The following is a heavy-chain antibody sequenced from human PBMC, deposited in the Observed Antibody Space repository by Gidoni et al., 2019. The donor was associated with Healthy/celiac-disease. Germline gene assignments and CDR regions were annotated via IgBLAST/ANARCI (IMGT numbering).Heavy chain of an antibody. CDR1: GFTFSSYA. V-gene: IGHV3-30-3*01. CDR2: ISYDGSNK. Sequence: QVQLVESGGGVAQPGRSLRLSCAAPGFTFSSYAMDWVRQAPGKGLEWVAVISYDGSNKYYADSVKGRFTISRDNSKNTLYLQMNSLRAEDTAVYYCARGLYSSGWSWDYWGQGTLVTVSS. J-gene: IGHJ4*02. CDR3: ARGLYSSGWSWDY. D-gene: IGHD6-19*01.